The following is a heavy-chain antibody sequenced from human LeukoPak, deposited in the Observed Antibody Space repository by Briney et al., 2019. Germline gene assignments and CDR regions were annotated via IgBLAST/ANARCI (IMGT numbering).Heavy chain of an antibody. CDR3: ARIRPASQRSGRGASDY. CDR1: GGSISSSSSY. Sequence: PSDTLSLTCTVSGGSISSSSSYWGSIRQPPGKGLEWIGCIYQSGSTSYNPSLMSRVTISADTSNIQFSLKLSSGTAADMAVYYCARIRPASQRSGRGASDYWGQGTMVTVSS. CDR2: IYQSGST. J-gene: IGHJ4*02. D-gene: IGHD5-12*01. V-gene: IGHV4-39*01.